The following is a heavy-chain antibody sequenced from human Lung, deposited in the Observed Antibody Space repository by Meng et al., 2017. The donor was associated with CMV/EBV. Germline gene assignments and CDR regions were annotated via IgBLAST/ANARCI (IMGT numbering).Heavy chain of an antibody. D-gene: IGHD4/OR15-4a*01. V-gene: IGHV4-4*02. CDR3: ARVTEYGGNCFDS. CDR2: VYHSGYT. J-gene: IGHJ4*02. CDR1: GTSISTSNW. Sequence: TLSLTCXVSGTSISTSNWWSWVRQPPGKGLEWIGEVYHSGYTNYNPSFKSRVSMSVDRSKNQFSLRLSSVTAADTAVYYCARVTEYGGNCFDSWGQGTQVTCSS.